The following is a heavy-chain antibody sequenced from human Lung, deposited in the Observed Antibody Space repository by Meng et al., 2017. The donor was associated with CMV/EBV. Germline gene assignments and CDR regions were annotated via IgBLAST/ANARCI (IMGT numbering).Heavy chain of an antibody. CDR1: GFTVSRNS. J-gene: IGHJ4*02. CDR2: IYYDDST. Sequence: GGSLRLXCAISGFTVSRNSMSWVRQAPGKGLEWVSVIYYDDSTYYADSVKGRFTMSRDSSMNTVFLQMNSLRVEDTAVYYCARRDDLLGFDYWGQGTLVNGAS. D-gene: IGHD2-15*01. V-gene: IGHV3-53*01. CDR3: ARRDDLLGFDY.